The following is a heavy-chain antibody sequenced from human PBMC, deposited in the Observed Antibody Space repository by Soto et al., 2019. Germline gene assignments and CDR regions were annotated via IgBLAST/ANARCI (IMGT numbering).Heavy chain of an antibody. CDR2: INDDGSER. CDR1: GFMFGVYW. V-gene: IGHV3-7*01. D-gene: IGHD3-3*01. CDR3: AREFYGYYTYGPGDY. J-gene: IGHJ4*02. Sequence: EAQLVESGGGLVQPVGSLRLSCEASGFMFGVYWMSWVRQAPGKGLEWVANINDDGSERNYVDSVKGRFTISRDTPNNLLCLQMNSLRDEDTAVYYFAREFYGYYTYGPGDYWGQGTLVAVSS.